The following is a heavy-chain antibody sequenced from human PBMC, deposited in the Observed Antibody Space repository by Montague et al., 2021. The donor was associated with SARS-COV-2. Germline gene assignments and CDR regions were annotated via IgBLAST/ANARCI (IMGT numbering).Heavy chain of an antibody. D-gene: IGHD3/OR15-3a*01. Sequence: SETLSLTCAVYGGSSSGYYWSWIRQPPGKGLEWIGEINHSGSTNYNPSLQSRVTISIDTSENQFSLKLNSVTAADTTVYYCARVRYYDSGTDWGMDAWGQGSSVTVSS. J-gene: IGHJ6*02. CDR3: ARVRYYDSGTDWGMDA. CDR1: GGSSSGYY. CDR2: INHSGST. V-gene: IGHV4-34*01.